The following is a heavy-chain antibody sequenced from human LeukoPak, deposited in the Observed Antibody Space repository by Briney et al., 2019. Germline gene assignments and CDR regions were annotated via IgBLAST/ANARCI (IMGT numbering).Heavy chain of an antibody. CDR1: GFTFSDYY. CDR2: ISSSGSTI. J-gene: IGHJ6*02. V-gene: IGHV3-11*01. CDR3: ARDQWIQLWLRFYYYYGMDV. D-gene: IGHD5-18*01. Sequence: GGSLRLSCAASGFTFSDYYMSWIRQAPGKGLEWVSYISSSGSTIYYADSVKGRFTISRDNAKNSLYLQMNSLRAEDTAVYYCARDQWIQLWLRFYYYYGMDVWGQGTTVTVSS.